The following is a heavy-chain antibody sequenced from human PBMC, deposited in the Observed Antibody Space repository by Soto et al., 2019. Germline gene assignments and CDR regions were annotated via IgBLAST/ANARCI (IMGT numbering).Heavy chain of an antibody. CDR3: ARELRVSNQYYYYYMDV. CDR1: GGTFSSYT. J-gene: IGHJ6*03. D-gene: IGHD3-10*01. V-gene: IGHV1-69*04. CDR2: IIPILGIA. Sequence: GASVKVSCKASGGTFSSYTISWVRQAPGQGLEWMGRIIPILGIANYAQKFQGRVTITADKSTSTAYMELSSLRSEDTAVYYCARELRVSNQYYYYYMDVWGKGTTVTVSS.